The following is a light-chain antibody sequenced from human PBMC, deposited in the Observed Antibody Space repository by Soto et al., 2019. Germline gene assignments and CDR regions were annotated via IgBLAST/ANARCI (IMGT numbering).Light chain of an antibody. J-gene: IGKJ1*01. CDR2: DAS. Sequence: EIVMTQSPATLSVSPGERATVSCRASQSVRSKLAWYQQKPGQAPRLLIYDASTRATAIPARFSGSGSETEFTLTISSLKSEDSAVYYCQQYNNWPTWTFGQGTKVDIK. CDR1: QSVRSK. V-gene: IGKV3-15*01. CDR3: QQYNNWPTWT.